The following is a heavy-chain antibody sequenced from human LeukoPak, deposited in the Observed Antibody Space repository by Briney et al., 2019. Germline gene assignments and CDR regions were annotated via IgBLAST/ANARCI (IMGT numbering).Heavy chain of an antibody. D-gene: IGHD3-16*01. V-gene: IGHV3-7*05. J-gene: IGHJ4*02. Sequence: GGSLRLSCAASGFTFSGYFMNWVRQAPGKGLEWVANINQDGSEKYYVDSVKGRFTISRDNAKNSLYLQMNSLGAEDTAVYYCARDATPDGIIFDYWGQGTLVTVSS. CDR2: INQDGSEK. CDR1: GFTFSGYF. CDR3: ARDATPDGIIFDY.